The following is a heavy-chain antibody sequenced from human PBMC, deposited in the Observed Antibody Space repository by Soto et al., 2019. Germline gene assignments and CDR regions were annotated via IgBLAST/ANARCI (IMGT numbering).Heavy chain of an antibody. Sequence: QVQLQESGPGLVEPSQTLSLTCTVSGGSISSVYYYWSWIRQPPGKGLEWMGHIYDSGSTYSNPSVESRASISVDTSTNQSSLKLTSVTDADTAVYYCARGPAGDKVDYWGQGTLVTVSS. D-gene: IGHD3-16*01. J-gene: IGHJ4*02. V-gene: IGHV4-30-4*01. CDR1: GGSISSVYYY. CDR2: IYDSGST. CDR3: ARGPAGDKVDY.